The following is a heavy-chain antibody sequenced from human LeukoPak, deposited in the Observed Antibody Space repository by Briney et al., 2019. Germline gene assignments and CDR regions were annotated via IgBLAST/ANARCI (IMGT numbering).Heavy chain of an antibody. CDR1: GFTFDDYG. V-gene: IGHV3-20*01. J-gene: IGHJ5*02. Sequence: GGSLRLSCAASGFTFDDYGMSWVRQAPGKGLEWVSGINWNGGSTGYADSVKGRFTISRDNAKNSLYLQMNSLRAEDTALYHCARHDDYDILTGYENNWFDPWGQGTLVTVSS. D-gene: IGHD3-9*01. CDR3: ARHDDYDILTGYENNWFDP. CDR2: INWNGGST.